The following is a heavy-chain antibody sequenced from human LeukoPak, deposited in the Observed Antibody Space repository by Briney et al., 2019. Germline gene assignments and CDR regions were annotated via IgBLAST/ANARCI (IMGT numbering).Heavy chain of an antibody. CDR1: GGSISSYY. V-gene: IGHV4-59*08. Sequence: SETLSLTCTVSGGSISSYYWSWVRQPPGKGLEWIGYIYYSGSTNYNPSLKSRVNISVDTSKNQFSLKLSSVTAADTAVYYCARHGKFDYDFWSGNNWFDPWGQGTLVTVSS. CDR3: ARHGKFDYDFWSGNNWFDP. J-gene: IGHJ5*02. D-gene: IGHD3-3*01. CDR2: IYYSGST.